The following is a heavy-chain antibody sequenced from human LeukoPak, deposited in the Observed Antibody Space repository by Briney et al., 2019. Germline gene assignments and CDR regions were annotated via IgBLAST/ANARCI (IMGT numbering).Heavy chain of an antibody. D-gene: IGHD2-2*02. CDR3: ARILPAAINRRYYYYYMDV. CDR2: ISAYNGNT. CDR1: GYTFTSYG. J-gene: IGHJ6*03. Sequence: PQASVKVSCKASGYTFTSYGISWVRQAPGQGLEWMGWISAYNGNTNYAQKLQGRVTMTTDTSTSTAYMELRSLRSDDTAVYYCARILPAAINRRYYYYYMDVWGKGTTVTVSS. V-gene: IGHV1-18*01.